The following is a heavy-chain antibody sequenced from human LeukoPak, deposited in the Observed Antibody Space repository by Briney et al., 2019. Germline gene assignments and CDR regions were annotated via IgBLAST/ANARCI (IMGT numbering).Heavy chain of an antibody. D-gene: IGHD1-26*01. Sequence: GESLKISCKGSGNSFTNNWIGWVRQMPGKGLEWMGNIFPGDYDTRYSPSFEGQVTISVDKSINTAYLQWSSLRASDTAMYYCARRVDSYWFFDYWGQGTLVTVSS. CDR3: ARRVDSYWFFDY. CDR2: IFPGDYDT. V-gene: IGHV5-51*01. CDR1: GNSFTNNW. J-gene: IGHJ4*02.